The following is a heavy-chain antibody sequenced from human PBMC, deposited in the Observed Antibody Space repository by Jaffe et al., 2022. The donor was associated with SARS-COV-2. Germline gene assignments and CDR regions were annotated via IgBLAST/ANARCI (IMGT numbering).Heavy chain of an antibody. CDR1: GGSISSGDYY. D-gene: IGHD3-22*01. J-gene: IGHJ3*02. Sequence: QVQLQESGPGLVKPSQTLSLTCTVSGGSISSGDYYWSWIRQPPGKGLEWIGYIYYSGSTYYNPSLKSRVTISVDTSKNQFSLKLSSVTAADTAVYYCARANYYDSSGQEHDAFDIWGQGTMVTVSS. V-gene: IGHV4-30-4*01. CDR3: ARANYYDSSGQEHDAFDI. CDR2: IYYSGST.